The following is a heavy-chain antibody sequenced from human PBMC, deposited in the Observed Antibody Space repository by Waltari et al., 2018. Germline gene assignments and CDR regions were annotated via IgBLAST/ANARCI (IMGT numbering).Heavy chain of an antibody. Sequence: QVQLQESGPGLVKPSETLSLTCTVSVGSISSHYWSWIRQPPGKGLEWIGYIYYSGSTNYNPSLKSRVTISVDTSKNQFSLKLSSVTAADTAVYYCARTGSGYDSYFDYWGQGTLVTVSS. CDR3: ARTGSGYDSYFDY. J-gene: IGHJ4*02. D-gene: IGHD5-12*01. V-gene: IGHV4-59*11. CDR1: VGSISSHY. CDR2: IYYSGST.